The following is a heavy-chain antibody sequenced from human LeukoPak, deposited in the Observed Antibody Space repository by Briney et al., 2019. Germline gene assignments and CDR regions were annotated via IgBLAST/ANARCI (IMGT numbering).Heavy chain of an antibody. J-gene: IGHJ5*02. D-gene: IGHD2-2*01. CDR1: GDIVSSNSVT. Sequence: SQTLSLTCAISGDIVSSNSVTWNWIRQSPSRGLEWLGRTYYRSTWYNDYAVSVRGRVTVNPDTSKNQFSLHLNSVTPEDTAVYYCARRLTQYDCFDPWGQGILVTVSS. CDR2: TYYRSTWYN. CDR3: ARRLTQYDCFDP. V-gene: IGHV6-1*01.